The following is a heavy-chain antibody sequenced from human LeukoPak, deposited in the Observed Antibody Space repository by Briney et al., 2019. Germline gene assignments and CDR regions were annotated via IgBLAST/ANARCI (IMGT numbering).Heavy chain of an antibody. CDR2: ISAYNGNT. CDR3: ARDTSLERPSKLAY. CDR1: GYTFTSYG. J-gene: IGHJ4*02. D-gene: IGHD1-1*01. Sequence: ASVKVSCKASGYTFTSYGISWVRQAPGQGLEWMGWISAYNGNTNYAQKLQGRVTMTTDTSTSTAYMELRSLRSDDTAVYYCARDTSLERPSKLAYWGQGTLVTVSS. V-gene: IGHV1-18*01.